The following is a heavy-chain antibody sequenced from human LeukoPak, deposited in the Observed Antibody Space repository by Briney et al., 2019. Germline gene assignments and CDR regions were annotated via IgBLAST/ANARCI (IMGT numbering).Heavy chain of an antibody. CDR1: GFSLSTSGMC. D-gene: IGHD3-10*01. Sequence: SGPTLVKPTQTLTLTCTFSGFSLSTSGMCVSWIRQPPGKALEWLARIDWDYDKYYSTSLKTRLTISKDTSKNQVVLTMTNMDPVDTATYYCARMTSGSYGKRGFDPWGQGTLVTVSS. J-gene: IGHJ5*02. CDR2: IDWDYDK. V-gene: IGHV2-70*11. CDR3: ARMTSGSYGKRGFDP.